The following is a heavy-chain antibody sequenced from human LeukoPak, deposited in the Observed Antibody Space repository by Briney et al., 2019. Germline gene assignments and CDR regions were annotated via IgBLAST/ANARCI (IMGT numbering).Heavy chain of an antibody. CDR3: ARVNYYDSSGYPYRYYFDY. J-gene: IGHJ4*02. V-gene: IGHV4-59*08. CDR1: DGSISSYY. CDR2: IYYSGST. Sequence: PSETLSLTCTVSDGSISSYYWSWIRQPPGKGLEWIGYIYYSGSTNYNPSLRSRVTISVDTSKNQFSLKLSSVTAADTAVYYCARVNYYDSSGYPYRYYFDYWGQGTLVTVSS. D-gene: IGHD3-22*01.